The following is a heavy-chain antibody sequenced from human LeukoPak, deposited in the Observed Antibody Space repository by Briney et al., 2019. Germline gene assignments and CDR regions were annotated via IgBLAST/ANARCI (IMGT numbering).Heavy chain of an antibody. V-gene: IGHV4-38-2*02. Sequence: PSETLSLTCTVSGYSISTGYYWGWIRQPPGKGLEWIGSIYHSGSTYYNPSLKSRVTIPVDTSKNQFSLKLRSVTAADTAVYYCARVHSWSGPDYWGQGTLVTVSS. CDR2: IYHSGST. CDR1: GYSISTGYY. D-gene: IGHD3-3*02. CDR3: ARVHSWSGPDY. J-gene: IGHJ4*02.